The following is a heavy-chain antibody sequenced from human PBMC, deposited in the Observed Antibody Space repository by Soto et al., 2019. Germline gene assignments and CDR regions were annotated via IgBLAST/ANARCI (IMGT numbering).Heavy chain of an antibody. CDR1: GFTFSSYA. Sequence: GGSLRLSCAASGFTFSSYAMSWVRQAPGKGLEWVSAISGSGGSTYYADSVKGRFTISRDNSKNTLYLQMNSLRAEDTAVYYCAKDFHSSSWYVFVEGSYYYYGMDVWGQGTTVTVSS. J-gene: IGHJ6*02. CDR3: AKDFHSSSWYVFVEGSYYYYGMDV. V-gene: IGHV3-23*01. CDR2: ISGSGGST. D-gene: IGHD6-13*01.